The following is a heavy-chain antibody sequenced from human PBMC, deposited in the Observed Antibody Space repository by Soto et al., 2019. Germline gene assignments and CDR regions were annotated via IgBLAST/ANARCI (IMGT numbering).Heavy chain of an antibody. CDR2: INHSGST. CDR1: GGSFSGYY. J-gene: IGHJ5*02. V-gene: IGHV4-34*01. CDR3: ASGGYCSDGSCHSGNWFDP. D-gene: IGHD2-15*01. Sequence: SETLSLTCAVYGGSFSGYYWSWIRQPPGKGLEWIGEINHSGSTNYNPSLKSRVTISVDTSKNQFSLKLSSVTAADTAVYYCASGGYCSDGSCHSGNWFDPWGQGTLVTVSS.